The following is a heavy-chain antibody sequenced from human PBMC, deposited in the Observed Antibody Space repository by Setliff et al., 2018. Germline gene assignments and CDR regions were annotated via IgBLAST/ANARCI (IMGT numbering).Heavy chain of an antibody. CDR1: GFSFSNYG. D-gene: IGHD3-22*01. CDR3: AKELIEVLMTGLEF. CDR2: IRHDGNNK. Sequence: QPGGSLRLSCATSGFSFSNYGMHWVRQAPGKGLEWVSFIRHDGNNKYYKDSVRGRFTISRDNSKNTVYLQMNSLRPEDTAVYFCAKELIEVLMTGLEFWGQGAMVTVSS. J-gene: IGHJ4*02. V-gene: IGHV3-30*02.